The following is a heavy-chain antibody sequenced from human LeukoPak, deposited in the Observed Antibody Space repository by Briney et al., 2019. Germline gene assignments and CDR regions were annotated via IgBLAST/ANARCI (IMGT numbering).Heavy chain of an antibody. V-gene: IGHV3-23*01. CDR1: GFTFSSYA. Sequence: PGGSLRLSCAASGFTFSSYAMSWVRPAPRQGPEWVSGLSGHSDSTYHADSVKGRFTISRDNSKNTLYLQMNSLRAEDTVVYYCAGYVWGTYRYTNYWGQGTLVTVSS. J-gene: IGHJ4*02. D-gene: IGHD3-16*02. CDR3: AGYVWGTYRYTNY. CDR2: LSGHSDST.